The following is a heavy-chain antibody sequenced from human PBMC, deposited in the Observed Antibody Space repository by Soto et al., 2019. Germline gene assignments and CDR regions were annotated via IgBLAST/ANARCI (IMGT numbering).Heavy chain of an antibody. V-gene: IGHV1-69*13. D-gene: IGHD4-17*01. CDR2: IIPIFGTA. CDR3: ARARTTVVTLSWDYYYGMDV. CDR1: GGTFGSYA. J-gene: IGHJ6*04. Sequence: SVKVSCKASGGTFGSYAISWVRQAPGQGLEWMGGIIPIFGTANYAQKFQGRVTITADESTSTAYMELSSLRSEDTAVYYCARARTTVVTLSWDYYYGMDVWGKGTTVTVT.